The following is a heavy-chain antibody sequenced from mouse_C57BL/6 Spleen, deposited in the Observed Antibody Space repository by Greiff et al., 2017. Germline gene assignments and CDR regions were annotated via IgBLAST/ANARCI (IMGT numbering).Heavy chain of an antibody. D-gene: IGHD2-3*01. CDR1: GYTFTDYY. J-gene: IGHJ1*03. V-gene: IGHV1-26*01. CDR2: INPNNGGT. CDR3: ARGGYYVYFDV. Sequence: EVQLQQSGPELVKPGASVKISCKASGYTFTDYYMNWVKQSHGKSLEWIGDINPNNGGTSYNQKFKGKATLTVDKSSSTAYMELRSLTSEDSAVYYCARGGYYVYFDVWGTGTTVTVSS.